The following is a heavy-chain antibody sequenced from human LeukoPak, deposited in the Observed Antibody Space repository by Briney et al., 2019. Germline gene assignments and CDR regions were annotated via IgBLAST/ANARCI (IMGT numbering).Heavy chain of an antibody. Sequence: ASVKVSCKASGYTFTDYYILWVRQAPGQGLEWIGWIIPNSGGSNYAQKFQGRVTMTRDTSINTAYMELSRLRSDDAAVYFCARDSSRGYTYAFDYWGQGTLVSVSS. CDR3: ARDSSRGYTYAFDY. V-gene: IGHV1-2*02. CDR1: GYTFTDYY. CDR2: IIPNSGGS. J-gene: IGHJ4*02. D-gene: IGHD5-18*01.